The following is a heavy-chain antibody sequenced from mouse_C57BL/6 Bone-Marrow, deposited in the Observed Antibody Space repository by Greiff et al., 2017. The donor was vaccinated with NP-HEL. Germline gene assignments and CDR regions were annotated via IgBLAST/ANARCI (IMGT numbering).Heavy chain of an antibody. CDR1: GYTFTSYG. CDR2: IYPRSGNT. Sequence: QVQLKESGAELARPGASVKLSCKASGYTFTSYGISWVKQRTGQGLEWIGEIYPRSGNTYYNEKFKGKATLTADKSSSTAYMELRSLTSEDSAVYFCGRDYYGSSYWYFDVWGTGTTVTVSS. D-gene: IGHD1-1*01. V-gene: IGHV1-81*01. J-gene: IGHJ1*03. CDR3: GRDYYGSSYWYFDV.